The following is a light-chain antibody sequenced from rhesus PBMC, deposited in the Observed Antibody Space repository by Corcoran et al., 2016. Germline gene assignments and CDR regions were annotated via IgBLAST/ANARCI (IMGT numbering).Light chain of an antibody. V-gene: IGKV1-21*01. Sequence: DIQMTQSPSSLSASVGDRVTITCRASQDISSWLAWYQPKPGKAPKLLIYKASSLQRGVPSRFRGTGSGTNFTLTISSLQPEDFATYSWQQYNSAPLTFGGGTKVEIK. CDR2: KAS. CDR3: QQYNSAPLT. CDR1: QDISSW. J-gene: IGKJ4*01.